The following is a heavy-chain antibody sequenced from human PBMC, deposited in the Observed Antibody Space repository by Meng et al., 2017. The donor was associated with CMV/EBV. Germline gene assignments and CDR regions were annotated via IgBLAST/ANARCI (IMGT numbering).Heavy chain of an antibody. J-gene: IGHJ4*02. CDR1: GGSISMYY. CDR2: IYTSGST. V-gene: IGHV4-4*07. Sequence: PGLVLPYEPLSLTCTVSGGSISMYYWSWIRQPAGKGLEWIGRIYTSGSTNYTPSLKSRVTMSVDTSKNQFSLKLSSVTAADTAVYYCARDSSGWYPHFDYWGQGTLVTVSS. D-gene: IGHD6-19*01. CDR3: ARDSSGWYPHFDY.